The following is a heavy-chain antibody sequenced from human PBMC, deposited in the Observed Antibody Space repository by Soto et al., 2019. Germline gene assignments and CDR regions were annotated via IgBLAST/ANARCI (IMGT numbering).Heavy chain of an antibody. D-gene: IGHD3-3*01. V-gene: IGHV3-74*01. Sequence: EVQLVESGGGLVQPGGSLRLSCAASGFTFSSYWMHWVRQAPGKGLLWVSRRNSDGSSTSYADSVKGRFTISRDNAKNTLYLQMNSLRAEDTAVYYCAREGITYYDFWSGYPCFDYWGQGTLVTVSS. CDR1: GFTFSSYW. CDR2: RNSDGSST. J-gene: IGHJ4*02. CDR3: AREGITYYDFWSGYPCFDY.